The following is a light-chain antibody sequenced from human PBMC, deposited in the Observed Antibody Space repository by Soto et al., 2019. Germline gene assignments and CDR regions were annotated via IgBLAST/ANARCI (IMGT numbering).Light chain of an antibody. V-gene: IGKV3-20*01. CDR1: QSVSSSY. CDR2: DAS. CDR3: PQYGSTPIT. Sequence: IVLTQSPGTLSLSPGERATLSCRASQSVSSSYLGWYQQRPGQAPRLLIYDASSRATGIPDRFRGSGSGTDFTLTLSRLEPEDFAAYYCPQYGSTPITFGQGTRLEIK. J-gene: IGKJ5*01.